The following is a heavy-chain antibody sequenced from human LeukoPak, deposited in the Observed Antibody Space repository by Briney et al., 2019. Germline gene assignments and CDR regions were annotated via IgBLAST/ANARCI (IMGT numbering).Heavy chain of an antibody. CDR3: ATSLSGWFGPSANH. V-gene: IGHV3-48*03. D-gene: IGHD6-19*01. CDR2: ISPDTRAI. J-gene: IGHJ5*02. Sequence: PGRSLRLSCAASGLGISIFEMSWVRQAPGKGLEWVSFISPDTRAIHYADSVKGRFTISRDSATNSLYLQMNNLRSEDTAVYYCATSLSGWFGPSANHWGQGTLVTVSS. CDR1: GLGISIFE.